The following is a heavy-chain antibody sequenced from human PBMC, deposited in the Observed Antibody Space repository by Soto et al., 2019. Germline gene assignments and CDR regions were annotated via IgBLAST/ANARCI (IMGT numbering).Heavy chain of an antibody. D-gene: IGHD3-9*01. Sequence: SETLSLTCAVYGGSFSGYYWSWIRQPPGKGLEWIGEINHSGSTNYNPSLKSRVTISVDTSKNQFSLKLSSVTAADTAVYYCARGSYPKYYYILTGTWGFNNWFDPWGQGTLVTVSS. V-gene: IGHV4-34*01. CDR1: GGSFSGYY. CDR3: ARGSYPKYYYILTGTWGFNNWFDP. J-gene: IGHJ5*02. CDR2: INHSGST.